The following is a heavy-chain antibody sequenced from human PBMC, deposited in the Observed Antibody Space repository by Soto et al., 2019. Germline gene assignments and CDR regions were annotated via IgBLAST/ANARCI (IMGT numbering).Heavy chain of an antibody. J-gene: IGHJ4*01. CDR3: ARSFCTDTSCSIFDS. D-gene: IGHD2-2*01. CDR1: GGSISSYY. V-gene: IGHV4-59*12. CDR2: IYYSGSA. Sequence: TSETLSLTCTVSGGSISSYYWSWIRQPPGKGLEWIGYIYYSGSAYYNPSLRSRVTISADTSKNQFSLKLTSVTTADTAVYFCARSFCTDTSCSIFDSWGLGTLVTVSS.